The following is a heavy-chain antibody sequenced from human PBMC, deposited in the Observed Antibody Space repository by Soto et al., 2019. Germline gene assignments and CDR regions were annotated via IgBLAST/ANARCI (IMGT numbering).Heavy chain of an antibody. CDR3: AGKVWRWLQLHAFDI. J-gene: IGHJ3*02. D-gene: IGHD5-12*01. V-gene: IGHV1-69*13. CDR1: GGTFSSYA. Sequence: ASVKVSCKASGGTFSSYAISWVRQAPGQGLEWMGGIIPIFGTANYAQKFQGRVTITADESTSTAYMELSSLRSEDTAVYYCAGKVWRWLQLHAFDIWGQGTRVT. CDR2: IIPIFGTA.